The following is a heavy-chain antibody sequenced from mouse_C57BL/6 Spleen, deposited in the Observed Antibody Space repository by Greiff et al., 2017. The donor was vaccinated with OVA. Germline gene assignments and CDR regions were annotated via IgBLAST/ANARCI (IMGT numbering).Heavy chain of an antibody. J-gene: IGHJ2*01. CDR1: GFTFSSYA. D-gene: IGHD2-10*02. CDR2: ISDGGSYT. Sequence: EVQRVESGGGLVKPGGSLKLSCAASGFTFSSYAMSWVRQTPEKRLEWVATISDGGSYTYYPDNVKGRFTISRDNAKNNLYLQMSHLKSEDTAMYYCARYGINFDYWGQGTTLTVSS. V-gene: IGHV5-4*01. CDR3: ARYGINFDY.